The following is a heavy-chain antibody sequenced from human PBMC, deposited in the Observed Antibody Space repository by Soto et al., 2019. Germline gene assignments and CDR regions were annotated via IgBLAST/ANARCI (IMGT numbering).Heavy chain of an antibody. J-gene: IGHJ6*02. Sequence: SVKVSCKASGGTFSSYAISWVRQAPGQGLEWMGGIIPIFGTANYAQKFQGRVTMTRNTSISTAYMELSSLRSEDTAVYYCARAPKVLRFLEWSPGMDVWGHGTTVTVSS. CDR1: GGTFSSYA. CDR3: ARAPKVLRFLEWSPGMDV. V-gene: IGHV1-69*05. CDR2: IIPIFGTA. D-gene: IGHD3-3*01.